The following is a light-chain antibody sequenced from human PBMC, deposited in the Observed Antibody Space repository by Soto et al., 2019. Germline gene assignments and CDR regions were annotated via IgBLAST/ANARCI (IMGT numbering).Light chain of an antibody. V-gene: IGLV2-23*01. CDR3: CSYAGGSTWV. CDR2: EGS. J-gene: IGLJ3*02. Sequence: QSVLPQPPSASGSRGQPVTISCTGTSRDLGGCDYVSWFQQCPGKAPQLIIFEGSKRPSGVSDRFSGSKSGNTASLTISGLQAEDEGDYHCCSYAGGSTWVFGGGTKVTVL. CDR1: SRDLGGCDY.